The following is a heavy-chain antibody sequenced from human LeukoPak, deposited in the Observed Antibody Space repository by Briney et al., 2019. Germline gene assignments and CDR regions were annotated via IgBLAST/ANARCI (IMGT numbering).Heavy chain of an antibody. CDR3: VRDRYEGCTFPDY. Sequence: GGSLRLSCAASGFNFDLFAMHWLRQTPGEGVEWASSISWGSATIAYVDSVWGRFTISRDSAKNSLYLQMTNLRPDDTALYYCVRDRYEGCTFPDYWGQGTLVTVST. CDR1: GFNFDLFA. J-gene: IGHJ4*02. D-gene: IGHD2-15*01. V-gene: IGHV3-9*01. CDR2: ISWGSATI.